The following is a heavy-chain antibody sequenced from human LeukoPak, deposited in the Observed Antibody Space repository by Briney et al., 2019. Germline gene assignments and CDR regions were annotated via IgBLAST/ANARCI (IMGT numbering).Heavy chain of an antibody. D-gene: IGHD1-26*01. CDR1: GGSISSSSYY. CDR3: ARPMVVGAGDAFDI. CDR2: IYYSGST. J-gene: IGHJ3*02. Sequence: SETLSLTCTVSGGSISSSSYYWGWIRQPPGKGLEWIGSIYYSGSTYYNPSLKSRVTISVDTSKNQFSLKLSSVTAADMAVYYCARPMVVGAGDAFDIWGQGTMVTVSS. V-gene: IGHV4-39*01.